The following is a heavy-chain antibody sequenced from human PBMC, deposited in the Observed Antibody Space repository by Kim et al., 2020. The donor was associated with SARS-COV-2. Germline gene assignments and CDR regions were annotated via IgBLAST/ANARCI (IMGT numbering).Heavy chain of an antibody. CDR3: VRVEGGGHFQH. V-gene: IGHV4-4*07. D-gene: IGHD3-16*01. CDR2: GTT. Sequence: GTTSYHPSLKSRVTMSVDTSKNQFSLKVRSVTAADTAVYYCVRVEGGGHFQHWGQGTLVTVSS. J-gene: IGHJ1*01.